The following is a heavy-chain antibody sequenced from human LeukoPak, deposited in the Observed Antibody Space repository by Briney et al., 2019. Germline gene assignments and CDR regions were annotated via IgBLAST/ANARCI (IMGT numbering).Heavy chain of an antibody. CDR3: ATVFEH. V-gene: IGHV3-9*01. CDR2: ISWNSGSV. CDR1: GFTFDDYA. J-gene: IGHJ4*02. Sequence: GGSLRLSCAASGFTFDDYAMHWVRRAPGKGLEWVSGISWNSGSVAYADSVKGRFTISKDDAKNTVYLQMNSLRAEDTAVYYCATVFEHWGQGTLVTVSS.